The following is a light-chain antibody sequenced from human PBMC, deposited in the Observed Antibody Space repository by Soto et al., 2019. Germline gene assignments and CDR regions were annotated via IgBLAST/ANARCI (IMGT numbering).Light chain of an antibody. Sequence: DSVMTQSPLSLPVTPGEPASISCRSIQSLLHSNGYNFLDWYLQKPGQSPQLLIYLGSSRSSGVPDRFSGSGSGTDFTLKIDRVEAEDVGTYYCMQGLQTPPTLGQGTRLEIK. CDR1: QSLLHSNGYNF. J-gene: IGKJ5*01. V-gene: IGKV2-28*01. CDR2: LGS. CDR3: MQGLQTPPT.